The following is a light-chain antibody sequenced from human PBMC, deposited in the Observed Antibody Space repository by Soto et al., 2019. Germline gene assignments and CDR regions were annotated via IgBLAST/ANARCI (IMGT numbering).Light chain of an antibody. CDR1: QSLLHSDGYNY. Sequence: DTVLPQSPLSLPVTPGAPASISCRSSQSLLHSDGYNYLDWYLQKPGQSPQLLIYKSSNRASGVPDRFSGSGSGTDFTLKISRVEAEDVGVYYCMQALQTPLTFGGGTKVEIK. CDR3: MQALQTPLT. CDR2: KSS. J-gene: IGKJ4*01. V-gene: IGKV2-28*01.